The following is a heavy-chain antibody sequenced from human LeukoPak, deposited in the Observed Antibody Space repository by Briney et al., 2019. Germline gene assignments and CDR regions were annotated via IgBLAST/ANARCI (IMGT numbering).Heavy chain of an antibody. CDR3: ARNRGTIFGLPDYYMDV. V-gene: IGHV5-51*01. J-gene: IGHJ6*03. CDR2: IYPGDSDT. D-gene: IGHD3-3*01. CDR1: GYSFTSYW. Sequence: GESLKISCKGSGYSFTSYWIGWVRQMPGKGLEWVGIIYPGDSDTRYSPSFQGQVTISADKSISTAYLQWSSLKASDTASYYCARNRGTIFGLPDYYMDVWGKGTTVTVSS.